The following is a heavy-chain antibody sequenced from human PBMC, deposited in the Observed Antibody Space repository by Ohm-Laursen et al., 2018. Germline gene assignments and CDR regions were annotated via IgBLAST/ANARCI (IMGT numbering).Heavy chain of an antibody. Sequence: GTLSLTCTVSGGSISSYYWSWIRQPPGKGLEWIGYIYYSGSTNYNPSLKSRVTISVDTSKNQFSLKLSSVTAADTAVYYCARAKTHTVTFFDYWGQGTLVTVSS. J-gene: IGHJ4*02. CDR3: ARAKTHTVTFFDY. V-gene: IGHV4-59*01. CDR2: IYYSGST. CDR1: GGSISSYY. D-gene: IGHD4-17*01.